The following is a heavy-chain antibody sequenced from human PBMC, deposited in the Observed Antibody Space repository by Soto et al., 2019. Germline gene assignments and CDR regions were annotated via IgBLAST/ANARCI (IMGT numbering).Heavy chain of an antibody. V-gene: IGHV4-31*03. Sequence: SETLSLTCTVSGGSISSGGYYWSWIRQHPGKGLEWIGYIYYSGSTYYNPSLKSRVTISVDTSKNQFSLKLSSVTAADTAVYYCAGSITMVRGVGNWFDPWGQGTLVTVSS. CDR2: IYYSGST. CDR1: GGSISSGGYY. CDR3: AGSITMVRGVGNWFDP. D-gene: IGHD3-10*01. J-gene: IGHJ5*02.